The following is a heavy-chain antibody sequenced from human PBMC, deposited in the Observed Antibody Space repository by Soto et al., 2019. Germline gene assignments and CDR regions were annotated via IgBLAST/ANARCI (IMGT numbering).Heavy chain of an antibody. CDR3: AGNLWIQLWAHYYGMDV. CDR2: IYYSGST. D-gene: IGHD5-18*01. Sequence: SETLSLTCTVSGGSISSYYWSWIRQPPGKGLEWIGYIYYSGSTNYNPSLKSRVTISVDTSKNQFSLKLSSVTAADTAVYYCAGNLWIQLWAHYYGMDVWGQGTKVTVSS. J-gene: IGHJ6*02. V-gene: IGHV4-59*01. CDR1: GGSISSYY.